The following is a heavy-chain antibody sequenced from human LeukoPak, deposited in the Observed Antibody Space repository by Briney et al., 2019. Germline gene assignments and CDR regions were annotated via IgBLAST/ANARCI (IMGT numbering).Heavy chain of an antibody. CDR2: INDRGRT. CDR3: ARDPTTVVTLPYYFDF. V-gene: IGHV4-34*01. J-gene: IGHJ4*02. D-gene: IGHD4-23*01. Sequence: SETLSLTCAVHGGSFSGYHWNWIRQSPEKGLEWIGEINDRGRTNYNPSLKSRVTLSVDTSKKQFSLRLSAVTAADTAIYYCARDPTTVVTLPYYFDFWGQVTLVTVSS. CDR1: GGSFSGYH.